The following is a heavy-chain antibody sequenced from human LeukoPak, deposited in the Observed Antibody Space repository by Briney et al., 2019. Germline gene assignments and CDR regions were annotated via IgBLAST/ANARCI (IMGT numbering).Heavy chain of an antibody. CDR1: GYTFTGYY. D-gene: IGHD3-10*01. V-gene: IGHV1-2*02. Sequence: GASVKVSCKASGYTFTGYYMHWVRQAPGQGLEWMGWINPNSGGTNYAQKFQGRVTMTRDTSISTAYMELSRLRSDDTAVYYCARLWFGEQYNWFDPWGQGTLVTVSS. CDR2: INPNSGGT. J-gene: IGHJ5*02. CDR3: ARLWFGEQYNWFDP.